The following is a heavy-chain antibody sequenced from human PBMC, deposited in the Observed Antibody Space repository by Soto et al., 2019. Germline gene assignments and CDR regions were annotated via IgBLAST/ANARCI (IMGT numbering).Heavy chain of an antibody. D-gene: IGHD4-4*01. CDR2: IIPIIGVI. V-gene: IGHV1-69*04. CDR3: AGDPDSHYNDSHASSYP. J-gene: IGHJ5*02. Sequence: SVKVSCKASGGTFSTYTITWVRQAPGQGLEWMGRIIPIIGVINYAQKFQGRVTISADKFTGTAYMELTGLRSDDTAVYYCAGDPDSHYNDSHASSYPWGQGTLVTVSS. CDR1: GGTFSTYT.